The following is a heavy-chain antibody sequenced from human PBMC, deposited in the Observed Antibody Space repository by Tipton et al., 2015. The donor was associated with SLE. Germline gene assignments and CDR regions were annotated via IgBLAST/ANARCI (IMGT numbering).Heavy chain of an antibody. V-gene: IGHV4-34*01. CDR3: ARWEGYYFDY. CDR2: INHSGST. CDR1: GGSFSGYY. D-gene: IGHD1-26*01. Sequence: TLSLTCAVYGGSFSGYYWSWICHPPGKGLEWIGEINHSGSTNYNPSLKSRVTISVDTSKNQFSLKLSSVTAADMAVYYCARWEGYYFDYWGQGTLVTVPS. J-gene: IGHJ4*02.